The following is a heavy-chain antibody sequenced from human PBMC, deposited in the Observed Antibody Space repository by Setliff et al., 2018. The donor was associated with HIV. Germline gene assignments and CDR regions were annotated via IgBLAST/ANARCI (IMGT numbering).Heavy chain of an antibody. Sequence: ASVKVSCKASGYTFTGYYMHWVRQAPGQGLEWMGWINPNSGGTNFAQKFQGWVTMTRDTSISTAYMELSRLRSDDTAVYYCARLGDFWSGYYYFDYWGQGTLVTVSS. CDR2: INPNSGGT. CDR3: ARLGDFWSGYYYFDY. J-gene: IGHJ4*02. V-gene: IGHV1-2*04. CDR1: GYTFTGYY. D-gene: IGHD3-3*01.